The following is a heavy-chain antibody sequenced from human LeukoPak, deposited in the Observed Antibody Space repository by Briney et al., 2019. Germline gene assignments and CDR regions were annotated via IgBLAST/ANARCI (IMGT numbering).Heavy chain of an antibody. CDR3: AKYYYSSGSQRFFDY. V-gene: IGHV3-23*01. CDR1: GFTFSRDA. J-gene: IGHJ4*02. D-gene: IGHD3-10*01. Sequence: GGSLRLSCAASGFTFSRDAMTWVRQAPGKGLEWVSTISVTGGSTYYTDSVKGRFTISRDNSKNTLYLQMNSLRAEDTAVYYCAKYYYSSGSQRFFDYWGQGTLVTVSS. CDR2: ISVTGGST.